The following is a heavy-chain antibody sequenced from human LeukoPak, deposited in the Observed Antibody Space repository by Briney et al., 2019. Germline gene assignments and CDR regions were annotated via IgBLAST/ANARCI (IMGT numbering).Heavy chain of an antibody. CDR2: INHSGST. V-gene: IGHV4-34*01. J-gene: IGHJ5*02. CDR3: ARETYYYGSGSYPFDP. Sequence: SSETLSLTCAVYGGSFSGYYWSWIRQPPGKGLEWIGEINHSGSTNYNPSLKSRVTISVDTSKNQFSLKLSSVTAADTAVYYCARETYYYGSGSYPFDPWGQGTLVTVSS. D-gene: IGHD3-10*01. CDR1: GGSFSGYY.